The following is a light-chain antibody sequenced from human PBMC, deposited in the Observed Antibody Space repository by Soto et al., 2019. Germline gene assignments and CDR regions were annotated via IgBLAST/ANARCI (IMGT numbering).Light chain of an antibody. V-gene: IGLV2-14*03. J-gene: IGLJ3*02. CDR2: DVD. Sequence: QSALTQPASVSGSPGQSITISCTGTSSDVGRYNFVSWYQQHQGKAPRLMIFDVDNRPSGVSTRFSGSKSGTTASLTISGLQAEDEADYYCCSYSGSSTIVVFGGGTKLTVL. CDR1: SSDVGRYNF. CDR3: CSYSGSSTIVV.